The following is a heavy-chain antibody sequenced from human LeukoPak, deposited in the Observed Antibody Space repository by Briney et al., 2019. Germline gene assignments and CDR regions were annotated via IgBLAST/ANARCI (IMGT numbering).Heavy chain of an antibody. CDR2: ISNFGDII. Sequence: PGGSLRLFCAASGFTFSNYEMNWVRQAPGRGLEWISHISNFGDIIHYADSVEGRFTISRDNDKNSIYLQMNSLRAEDTAVYYCAKDATPALGTVYMDVWGKGTTVTISS. CDR3: AKDATPALGTVYMDV. V-gene: IGHV3-48*03. J-gene: IGHJ6*03. CDR1: GFTFSNYE. D-gene: IGHD6-13*01.